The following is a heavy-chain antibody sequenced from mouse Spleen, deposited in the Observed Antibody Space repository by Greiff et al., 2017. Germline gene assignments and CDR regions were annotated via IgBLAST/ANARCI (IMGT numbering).Heavy chain of an antibody. CDR2: ISSGGSYT. J-gene: IGHJ3*01. D-gene: IGHD1-1*01. Sequence: EVKLMESGGDLVKPGGSLKLSCAASGFTFSSYGMSWVRQTPDKRLEWVATISSGGSYTYYPDSVKGRFTISRDNAKNTLYLQMSSLKSEDTAMYYCARHRRDTTLFAYWGQGTLVTVSA. CDR1: GFTFSSYG. CDR3: ARHRRDTTLFAY. V-gene: IGHV5-6*01.